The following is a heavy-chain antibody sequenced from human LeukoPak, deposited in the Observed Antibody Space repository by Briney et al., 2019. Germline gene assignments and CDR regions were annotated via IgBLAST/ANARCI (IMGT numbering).Heavy chain of an antibody. V-gene: IGHV1-69*13. CDR3: AKNRNIVVVPAAMDV. Sequence: SVKVSCKASGGTFSSYAISWVRQAPGQGLEWMGRIIPIFGTANYAQKFEGRVTITADESTSTAYMELSSLRSEDTAVYYCAKNRNIVVVPAAMDVWGKGTTVTVSS. J-gene: IGHJ6*04. D-gene: IGHD2-2*01. CDR2: IIPIFGTA. CDR1: GGTFSSYA.